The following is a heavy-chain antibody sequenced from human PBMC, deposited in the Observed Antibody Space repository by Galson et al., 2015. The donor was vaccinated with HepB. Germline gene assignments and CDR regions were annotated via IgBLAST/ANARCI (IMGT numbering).Heavy chain of an antibody. J-gene: IGHJ4*02. V-gene: IGHV3-30*04. D-gene: IGHD3-22*01. CDR3: AREGFSSGHAGIFDC. CDR2: ISADDGRNK. CDR1: GLIFSNSV. Sequence: SLRLSCAASGLIFSNSVMNWVRQAPGKGLEWVALISADDGRNKNYADSVKGRFTISRDNSKNTLFLEMNSLRAEDTAFYCCAREGFSSGHAGIFDCWGQGTLVTVSS.